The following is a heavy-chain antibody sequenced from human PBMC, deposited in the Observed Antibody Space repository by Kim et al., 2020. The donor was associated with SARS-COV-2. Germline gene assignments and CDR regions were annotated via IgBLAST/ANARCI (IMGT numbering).Heavy chain of an antibody. J-gene: IGHJ4*02. D-gene: IGHD1-1*01. V-gene: IGHV3-15*01. CDR2: IRSKTSGGAT. Sequence: GGSLRLSCAASGFTFSNAGMSWVRQAPGKGLEWVGGIRSKTSGGATDYAAHGKVRITIERDKSKNKLYLQRNRLKNEDTAKYDCSRTYNDPETRDYWVQ. CDR3: SRTYNDPETRDY. CDR1: GFTFSNAG.